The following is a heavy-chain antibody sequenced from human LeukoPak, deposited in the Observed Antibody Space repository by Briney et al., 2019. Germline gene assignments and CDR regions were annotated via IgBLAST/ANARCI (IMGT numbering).Heavy chain of an antibody. CDR1: GFTFSNYA. J-gene: IGHJ4*02. CDR3: ARDLAWSFDY. Sequence: PGGSLRLSCAASGFTFSNYAMSWVRQAPGKGLEWVSAVNGPGSSTDYANSVKGRFTMSRDNARNSLYLQMNSLRAEDTAVYYCARDLAWSFDYWGQGILVIVSS. CDR2: VNGPGSST. V-gene: IGHV3-23*01. D-gene: IGHD2-15*01.